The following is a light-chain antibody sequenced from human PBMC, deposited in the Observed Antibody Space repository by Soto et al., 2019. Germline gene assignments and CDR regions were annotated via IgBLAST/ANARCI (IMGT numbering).Light chain of an antibody. J-gene: IGKJ1*01. Sequence: DIQMTQSPSSLSASVGDRVTITCRASQGIRNDVGWYQQKPGKAPKRLIYAASSLQSGVPSRFSGSGSGTEFTLTISSLQPEDFATYYCLQHNSYPPWTFGQGTKVEIK. CDR3: LQHNSYPPWT. V-gene: IGKV1-17*01. CDR1: QGIRND. CDR2: AAS.